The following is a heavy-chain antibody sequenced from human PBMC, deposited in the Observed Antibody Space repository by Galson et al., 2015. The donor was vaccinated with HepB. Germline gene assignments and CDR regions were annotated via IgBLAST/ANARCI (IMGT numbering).Heavy chain of an antibody. Sequence: SLRLSCAASGFTFSSYWMSWVRQAPGKGLEWVANIKQDGSEKYYVDSVKGRFTISRDNAKNSLYLQMNSLRAEDTAVYYCARGSLSQIERGHALSGSTRGNYWGQGTLVTVSS. CDR1: GFTFSSYW. CDR3: ARGSLSQIERGHALSGSTRGNY. J-gene: IGHJ4*02. CDR2: IKQDGSEK. V-gene: IGHV3-7*01. D-gene: IGHD3-10*01.